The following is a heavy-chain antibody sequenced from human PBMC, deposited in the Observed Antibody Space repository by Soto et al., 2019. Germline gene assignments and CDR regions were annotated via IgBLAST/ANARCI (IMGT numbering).Heavy chain of an antibody. CDR3: AKVGWLGYDFWSGYYI. J-gene: IGHJ4*02. CDR1: GFTFSSYA. Sequence: GGSLRLSCAASGFTFSSYAMSWVRQAPGKGLEWVSAISGSGGSTYYADSVKGRFTISRDSSKNTLYLQMNSLRAEDTAVFYCAKVGWLGYDFWSGYYIWGQGTLVTVSS. V-gene: IGHV3-23*01. D-gene: IGHD3-3*01. CDR2: ISGSGGST.